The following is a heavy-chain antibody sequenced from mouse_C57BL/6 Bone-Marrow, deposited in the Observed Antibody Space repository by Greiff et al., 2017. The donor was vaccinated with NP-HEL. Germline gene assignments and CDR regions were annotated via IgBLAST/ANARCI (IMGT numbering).Heavy chain of an antibody. CDR2: IWGVGST. V-gene: IGHV2-6*01. CDR3: ASSSLYGSSGFAY. CDR1: GFSLTSYG. J-gene: IGHJ3*01. Sequence: VQGVESGPGLVAPSQSLSITCTVSGFSLTSYGVDWVRQSPGKGLEWLGVIWGVGSTNYNSALKSRLSISKDNSKSQVFLKMNSLQTDDTAMYYCASSSLYGSSGFAYWGQGTLVTVSA. D-gene: IGHD1-1*01.